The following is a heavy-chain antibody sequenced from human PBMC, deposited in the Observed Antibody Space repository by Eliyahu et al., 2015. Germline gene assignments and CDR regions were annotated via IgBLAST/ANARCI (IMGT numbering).Heavy chain of an antibody. Sequence: QVQLQQWGAGLLKPSETLSLXCAVYXWSXSXYXWXWLRQPPGKGLEWIGEINHSGSTNYNPSLKSRVTISVDTSKNQFSLKLSSVTAADTAVYYCARSEVRIVVLPAAIRGAAWFDPWGQGTLVTVSS. CDR1: XWSXSXYX. J-gene: IGHJ5*02. CDR3: ARSEVRIVVLPAAIRGAAWFDP. V-gene: IGHV4-34*01. D-gene: IGHD2-2*01. CDR2: INHSGST.